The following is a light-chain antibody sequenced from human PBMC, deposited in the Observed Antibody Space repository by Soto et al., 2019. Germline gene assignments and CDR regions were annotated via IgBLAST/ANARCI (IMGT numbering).Light chain of an antibody. CDR3: QQSYSTPLT. Sequence: DIQMTKSPSSLSASIGDRVTITCRASQTISNYLNWYQQKLGKAPKFLISTTSSFQSGVPARFSGSGSGTDFILTINSLQPEDAATYDCQQSYSTPLTFGGGTKVEI. J-gene: IGKJ4*01. CDR2: TTS. CDR1: QTISNY. V-gene: IGKV1-39*01.